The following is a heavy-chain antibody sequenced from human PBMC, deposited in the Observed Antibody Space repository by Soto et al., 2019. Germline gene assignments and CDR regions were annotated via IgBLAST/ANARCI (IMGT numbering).Heavy chain of an antibody. V-gene: IGHV4-59*12. J-gene: IGHJ6*02. D-gene: IGHD7-27*01. CDR3: VRTPNNYYGMDV. CDR2: IYDNGGS. CDR1: GGSIRNYY. Sequence: SETLSLTCTVSGGSIRNYYWTWIRQPPGKGLEWIGYIYDNGGSNYNPSLKSRVTMSVDTSKNQYSLKLGSVTAADTAVYYCVRTPNNYYGMDVWGQGTTVTVSS.